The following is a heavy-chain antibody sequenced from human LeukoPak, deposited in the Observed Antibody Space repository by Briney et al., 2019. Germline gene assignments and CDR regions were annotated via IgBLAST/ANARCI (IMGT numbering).Heavy chain of an antibody. CDR3: ARGRGYTYGYNDY. D-gene: IGHD5-18*01. CDR1: GFTFSSYA. CDR2: ISGSGGST. V-gene: IGHV3-23*01. Sequence: PGGSLRLSCAASGFTFSSYAMSWVRQAPGKELEWVSAISGSGGSTYYADSVKGRFTISRDNSRNTLYLQMNSLRTEDTAVYYCARGRGYTYGYNDYWGQGTLVTVSS. J-gene: IGHJ4*02.